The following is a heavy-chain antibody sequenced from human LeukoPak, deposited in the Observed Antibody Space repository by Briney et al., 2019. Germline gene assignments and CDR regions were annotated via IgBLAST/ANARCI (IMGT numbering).Heavy chain of an antibody. CDR3: ANDLTWNTADY. Sequence: GGSLRLSCAASGFTFSTSWMHWFRQAPGKGLVWVSRINTDGRTTGYADSVRGRFTISRDNAKNTLYLQMNGLRAEDTAVYYCANDLTWNTADYWGQGALVTVSS. CDR1: GFTFSTSW. CDR2: INTDGRTT. J-gene: IGHJ4*02. D-gene: IGHD1/OR15-1a*01. V-gene: IGHV3-74*01.